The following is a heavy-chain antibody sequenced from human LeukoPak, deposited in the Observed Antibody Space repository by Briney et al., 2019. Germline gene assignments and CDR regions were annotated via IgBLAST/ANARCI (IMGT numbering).Heavy chain of an antibody. CDR3: ARDSGPLFDP. J-gene: IGHJ5*02. D-gene: IGHD7-27*01. CDR1: GFTFTTFT. Sequence: GGSLRLSCAASGFTFTTFTMNWVRQASGKGLEWVSSISTSNTFIYYADSVKGRFTISRDNAKNSLYLQMTSLRVDDTGVYYCARDSGPLFDPWGHGTLVTVSS. V-gene: IGHV3-21*01. CDR2: ISTSNTFI.